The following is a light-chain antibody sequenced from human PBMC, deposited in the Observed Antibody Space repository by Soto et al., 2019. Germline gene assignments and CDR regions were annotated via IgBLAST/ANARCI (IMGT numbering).Light chain of an antibody. CDR2: KVY. V-gene: IGKV2-30*01. CDR3: MHGSWWPWT. CDR1: QSLVYSDGNTY. J-gene: IGKJ1*01. Sequence: DIAMTQSPLSLPVTLGQPASITCRSSQSLVYSDGNTYLNWFQQRPGQSPRRLIYKVYYRDSRVPDRFSGSGSGTVFTMKISMVEAEDVGVYYCMHGSWWPWTFGQGTKVEIE.